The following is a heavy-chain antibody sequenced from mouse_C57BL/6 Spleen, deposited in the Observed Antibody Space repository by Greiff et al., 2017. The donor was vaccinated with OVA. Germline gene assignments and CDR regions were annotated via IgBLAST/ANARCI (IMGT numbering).Heavy chain of an antibody. Sequence: QVQLQQPGAELVRPGSSVKLSCKASGYTFTSYWMHWVKQRPIQGLEWIGNIDPSDSETHYNQKFKDKATLTVDKSSSTAYMQLSSLTSEDSAVDYCARGSSGYYYFDYWGQGTTLTVSS. J-gene: IGHJ2*01. CDR3: ARGSSGYYYFDY. D-gene: IGHD3-2*02. CDR1: GYTFTSYW. V-gene: IGHV1-52*01. CDR2: IDPSDSET.